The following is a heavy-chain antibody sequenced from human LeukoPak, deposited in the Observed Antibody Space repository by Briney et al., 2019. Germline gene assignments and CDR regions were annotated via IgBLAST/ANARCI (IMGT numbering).Heavy chain of an antibody. CDR2: INHSGST. CDR1: GGPFSGYY. CDR3: ARLSRYSGYEFDY. J-gene: IGHJ4*02. D-gene: IGHD5-12*01. V-gene: IGHV4-34*01. Sequence: SETLSLTCAVYGGPFSGYYWSWIRQPPGKGLEWIGEINHSGSTNYNPSLKNRVTISVDTSKNQFSLKLSSVTAADTAVYYCARLSRYSGYEFDYWGQGTLVTVSS.